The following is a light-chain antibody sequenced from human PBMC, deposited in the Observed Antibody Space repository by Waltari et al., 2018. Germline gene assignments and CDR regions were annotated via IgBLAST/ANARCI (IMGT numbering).Light chain of an antibody. V-gene: IGLV2-14*03. Sequence: QSALTQPASVSRSPGQSITISCTRTSSYVGGSNYVSWYQQHPGKAPKPMIYDVSDRPSGVSNRFSGSKSGNTASLTISGLQAEDEADYYCSSYTSSNTYVFGTGTKVTVL. CDR2: DVS. J-gene: IGLJ1*01. CDR3: SSYTSSNTYV. CDR1: SSYVGGSNY.